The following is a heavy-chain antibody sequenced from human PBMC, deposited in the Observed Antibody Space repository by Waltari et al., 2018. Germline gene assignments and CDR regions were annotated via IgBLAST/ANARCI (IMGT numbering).Heavy chain of an antibody. V-gene: IGHV3-21*01. D-gene: IGHD4-17*01. CDR1: GFTFSSYS. Sequence: EVQLVESGGGLVKPGGSLRLSCAASGFTFSSYSMTCVRQAPGKGLEWVSSISSSSSYIYYADSVKGRFTISRDNAKNSLYLQMNSLRAEDTAVYYCARVTRTVTIFGGAFDIWGQGTMVTVSS. J-gene: IGHJ3*02. CDR2: ISSSSSYI. CDR3: ARVTRTVTIFGGAFDI.